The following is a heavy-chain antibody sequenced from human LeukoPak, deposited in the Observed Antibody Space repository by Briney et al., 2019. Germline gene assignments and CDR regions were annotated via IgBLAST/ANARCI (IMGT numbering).Heavy chain of an antibody. CDR3: ARDPSEFRSLIPH. V-gene: IGHV1-69*13. D-gene: IGHD2-21*01. Sequence: SVKVSCKASGGTFSNYAISWVRQAPGQGLEWMGGIIPIFGTANYAEKFRGRVTITADESTSTAYMELNRLKSGDTAVYYCARDPSEFRSLIPHWGQGTLVTVSS. CDR2: IIPIFGTA. J-gene: IGHJ1*01. CDR1: GGTFSNYA.